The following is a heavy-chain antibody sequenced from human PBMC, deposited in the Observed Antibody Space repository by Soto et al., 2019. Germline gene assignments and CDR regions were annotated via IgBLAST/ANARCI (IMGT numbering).Heavy chain of an antibody. CDR1: GFTFSNYV. D-gene: IGHD2-15*01. CDR2: ISGGGETT. CDR3: AKDLSLNGGNTNGYYDY. V-gene: IGHV3-23*01. J-gene: IGHJ4*02. Sequence: SGGSLRLPCAASGFTFSNYVMSWVRQAPGSGLECVSVISGGGETTYYANSVKGRLTISRDNSKKTLYRQMSSLRAEDTALYFCAKDLSLNGGNTNGYYDYWGQGTRVTVSS.